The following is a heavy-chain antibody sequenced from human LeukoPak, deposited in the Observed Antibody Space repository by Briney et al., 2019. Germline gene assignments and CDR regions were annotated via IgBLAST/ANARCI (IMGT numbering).Heavy chain of an antibody. J-gene: IGHJ4*02. CDR1: GFTFSSYA. Sequence: GGSLRLSCAASGFTFSSYAMSWVRQAPGKGLEWVSVISGSGGSTYYADSVKGRFTISRDNSKNTLYLQMNSLSAEDTAVYYCAKGGITMIVVVIQYYFDYWGQGTLVTVSS. D-gene: IGHD3-22*01. CDR2: ISGSGGST. V-gene: IGHV3-23*01. CDR3: AKGGITMIVVVIQYYFDY.